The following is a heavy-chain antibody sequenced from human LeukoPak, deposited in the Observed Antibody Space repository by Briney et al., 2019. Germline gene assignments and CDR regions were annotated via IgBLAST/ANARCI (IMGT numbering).Heavy chain of an antibody. J-gene: IGHJ3*02. CDR1: GFTFSSYG. CDR3: AKAHCKSTSCPFDI. Sequence: PGRSLRPSCAASGFTFSSYGMHWARQAPGKGLEWVAVISYDGSNKYYADSVKGRFTISRDNSKNTLYLQMNSLRAEDTAVYYCAKAHCKSTSCPFDIWGQGTMVTVSS. V-gene: IGHV3-30*18. D-gene: IGHD2-2*01. CDR2: ISYDGSNK.